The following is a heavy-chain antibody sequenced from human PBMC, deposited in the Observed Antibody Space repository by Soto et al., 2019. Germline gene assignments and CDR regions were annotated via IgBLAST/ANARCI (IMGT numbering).Heavy chain of an antibody. Sequence: SETLSLTCTVSGGSISSSSYYWGWIRQPPGKGLEWIGSIYYSGSTYYNPSLKSRVTISVDTSKNQFSLKLSSVTAADTAVYYCARRIVVVTIFGVVIESDDAFDIWGQGTMVTVSS. CDR2: IYYSGST. CDR1: GGSISSSSYY. V-gene: IGHV4-39*01. D-gene: IGHD3-3*01. CDR3: ARRIVVVTIFGVVIESDDAFDI. J-gene: IGHJ3*02.